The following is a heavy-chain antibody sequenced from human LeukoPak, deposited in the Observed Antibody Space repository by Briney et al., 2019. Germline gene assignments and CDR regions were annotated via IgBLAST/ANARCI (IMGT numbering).Heavy chain of an antibody. Sequence: SETLSLTCTVSGGSISSSSYYWGWIRQPPGKGLEWIGSIYYSGSTYYNPSLKSRVTISVDTSKNQFSLKLSSVTAADTAVYYCARIVRGPLTFDYWGQGTLVTVSS. CDR2: IYYSGST. J-gene: IGHJ4*02. CDR1: GGSISSSSYY. V-gene: IGHV4-39*07. D-gene: IGHD3-10*01. CDR3: ARIVRGPLTFDY.